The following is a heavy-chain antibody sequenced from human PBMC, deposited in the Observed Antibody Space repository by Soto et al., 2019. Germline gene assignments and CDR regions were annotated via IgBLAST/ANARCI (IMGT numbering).Heavy chain of an antibody. Sequence: WASVKVSCKASGGTFSSYAISWVRQAPGQGLEWMGGIIPIFGTANYAQKFQGRVTITADKSTSTAYMELSSLRSEDTAVYYCARANGGNPAYYFDYWGQGTLVTVSS. CDR2: IIPIFGTA. J-gene: IGHJ4*02. V-gene: IGHV1-69*06. D-gene: IGHD2-15*01. CDR3: ARANGGNPAYYFDY. CDR1: GGTFSSYA.